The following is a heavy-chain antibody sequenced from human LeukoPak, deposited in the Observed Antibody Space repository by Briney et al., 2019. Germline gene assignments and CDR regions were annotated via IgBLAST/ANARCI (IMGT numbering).Heavy chain of an antibody. CDR1: GGSVSSSIYH. CDR3: VRGHGGY. V-gene: IGHV4-61*01. Sequence: PSETLSLTCPVSGGSVSSSIYHWFWIRQPPGKGLEWIGFTYNGGSTYYNPSLKSRVTISVDMAKNQFSLKVMSVTAADTAVYYCVRGHGGYWGQGTLVTVSS. J-gene: IGHJ4*02. CDR2: TYNGGST.